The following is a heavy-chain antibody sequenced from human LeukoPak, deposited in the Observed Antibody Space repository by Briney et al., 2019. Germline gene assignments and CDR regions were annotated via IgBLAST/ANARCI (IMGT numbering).Heavy chain of an antibody. CDR2: IIPIFGTA. J-gene: IGHJ4*02. CDR1: GGTFSSYA. CDR3: ARFSSSWYIFDY. Sequence: GASVTVSCKASGGTFSSYAISWVRQAPGQGLEWMGGIIPIFGTANYAQKFQGRVTITTDESTSTAYMELSSLRSEDTAVYYCARFSSSWYIFDYWGQGTLVTVSS. D-gene: IGHD6-13*01. V-gene: IGHV1-69*05.